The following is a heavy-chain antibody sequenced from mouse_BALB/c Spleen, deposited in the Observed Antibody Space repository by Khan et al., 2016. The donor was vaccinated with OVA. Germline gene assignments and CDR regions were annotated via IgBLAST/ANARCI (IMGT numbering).Heavy chain of an antibody. CDR1: GYTFTDYA. V-gene: IGHV1S137*01. CDR2: ISTYYGDA. Sequence: QVQLQQSGAELVRPGVSVKISCKGSGYTFTDYAMHWVKQSHAKSLEWIGVISTYYGDADYIQKFMGKATMTVDKSSSPASMELARLTSEYSALYYCARGIVNSLFAYWCQGSLVPFSA. D-gene: IGHD1-3*01. CDR3: ARGIVNSLFAY. J-gene: IGHJ3*01.